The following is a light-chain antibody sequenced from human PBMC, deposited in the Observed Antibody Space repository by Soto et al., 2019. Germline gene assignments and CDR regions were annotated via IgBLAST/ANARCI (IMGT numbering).Light chain of an antibody. J-gene: IGKJ4*01. Sequence: AIRMTQSPSSLSASTGDRVTITCRASQGISSYLAWYQQKPGKAPKLLIYAASTLQSGVPSRFXXXGSXTXXXXXXXXXQSEDFATYYCQQYYSYPLTFGGGTKVEIK. V-gene: IGKV1-8*01. CDR1: QGISSY. CDR2: AAS. CDR3: QQYYSYPLT.